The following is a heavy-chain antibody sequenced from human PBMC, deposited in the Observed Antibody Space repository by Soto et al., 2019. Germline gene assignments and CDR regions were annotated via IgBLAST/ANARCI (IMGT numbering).Heavy chain of an antibody. CDR2: IYYSGST. V-gene: IGHV4-39*01. D-gene: IGHD3-3*01. Sequence: QLQLQESGPGLVKPSETLSLTCTVSGGSISSSSYYWGWIRQPPGKGLEWIGSIYYSGSTYYNPSLECLVSRSVDSSKNQLSLKLSSVTASDTAVYYCAKLYYDFWSGYYSFDYWGQGTLVTVSA. CDR1: GGSISSSSYY. J-gene: IGHJ4*02. CDR3: AKLYYDFWSGYYSFDY.